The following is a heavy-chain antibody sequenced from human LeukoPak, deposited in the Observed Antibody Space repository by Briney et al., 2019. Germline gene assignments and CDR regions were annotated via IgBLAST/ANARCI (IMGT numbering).Heavy chain of an antibody. Sequence: GGSLRLSCAASGFTFSSYSMNWVRQAPGKGLEWVSSISSSSYIYYADSVKGRFTISRDNAKNSLYLQMNSLRAEDTAVYYCARSTSSGDWFDPWGQGTLVTVSS. CDR2: ISSSSYI. J-gene: IGHJ5*02. V-gene: IGHV3-21*01. CDR1: GFTFSSYS. D-gene: IGHD2-2*01. CDR3: ARSTSSGDWFDP.